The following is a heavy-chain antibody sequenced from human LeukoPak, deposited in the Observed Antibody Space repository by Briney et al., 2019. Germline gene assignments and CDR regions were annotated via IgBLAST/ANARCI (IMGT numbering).Heavy chain of an antibody. CDR1: GLTFSSHS. D-gene: IGHD2-2*01. CDR3: ARDLSSSTSCYSY. CDR2: ISPSGNYI. V-gene: IGHV3-21*01. Sequence: GGSLRLXCAASGLTFSSHSMNWVRRAPGKGLESVSSISPSGNYIYYADSLEGRFTISRDNAKNSLYLQMNSLRAEDTAVYYCARDLSSSTSCYSYWGQGTLVTVSS. J-gene: IGHJ4*02.